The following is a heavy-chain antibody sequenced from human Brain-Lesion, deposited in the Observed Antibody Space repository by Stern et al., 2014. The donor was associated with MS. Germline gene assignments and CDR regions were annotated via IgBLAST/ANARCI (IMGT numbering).Heavy chain of an antibody. J-gene: IGHJ5*02. V-gene: IGHV1-69*06. CDR1: GGTFGTYP. Sequence: VQLEESGPEVKKPGSSVQVSCTASGGTFGTYPITWLRQAPGQGLEWMGRVIPIFGSPSYAQKFRGRGGITADRSTTTVYMKLSSLKSDDAAVYYCAKDGPALVTNWFDPWGRGTLVTVSS. CDR3: AKDGPALVTNWFDP. D-gene: IGHD5-18*01. CDR2: VIPIFGSP.